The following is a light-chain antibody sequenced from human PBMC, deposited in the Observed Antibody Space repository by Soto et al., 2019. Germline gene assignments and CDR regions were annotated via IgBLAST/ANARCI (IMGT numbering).Light chain of an antibody. Sequence: EIVMTRSPDTLSVSPGERATLSCRASQSISSNLAWYQQKPGQAPRLLIYGASTRATGIPARFRGSGSGTEFTLTISSLQSEDFAVYYCQHYSNWPPWTFGQGTKVDIK. CDR2: GAS. CDR1: QSISSN. V-gene: IGKV3-15*01. J-gene: IGKJ1*01. CDR3: QHYSNWPPWT.